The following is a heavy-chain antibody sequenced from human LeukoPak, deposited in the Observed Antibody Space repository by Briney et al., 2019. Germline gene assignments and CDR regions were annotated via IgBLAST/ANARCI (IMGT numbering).Heavy chain of an antibody. V-gene: IGHV3-30*02. CDR1: GFTFSKYG. CDR2: IRYDSSNT. Sequence: GGSLRLSCAASGFTFSKYGIHWVRQAPGKGLEWVAFIRYDSSNTYYADSVKGRFTISRDNSQNTLYLQMNSLTDEDTAVYYCARPGYCSGGSCYSIAFDYWGQGTLVTVSS. D-gene: IGHD2-15*01. J-gene: IGHJ4*02. CDR3: ARPGYCSGGSCYSIAFDY.